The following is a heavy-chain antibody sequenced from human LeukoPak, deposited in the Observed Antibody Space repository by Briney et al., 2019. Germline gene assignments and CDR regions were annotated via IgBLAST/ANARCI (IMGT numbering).Heavy chain of an antibody. V-gene: IGHV1-3*04. CDR1: GYTFTIYT. J-gene: IGHJ4*02. CDR3: ARGGVEVVVPAAILYDY. CDR2: INTANGGT. Sequence: ASVKLSCKASGYTFTIYTMDWGRHGPGQRLGWMGWINTANGGTKNSHTFKGKVTITRDTSASTAYMELSSLRSEATAVFYCARGGVEVVVPAAILYDYWGQGTLVTVSS. D-gene: IGHD2-2*01.